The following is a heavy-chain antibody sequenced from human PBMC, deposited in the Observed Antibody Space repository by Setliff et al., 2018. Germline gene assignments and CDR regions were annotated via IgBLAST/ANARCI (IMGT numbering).Heavy chain of an antibody. CDR3: AFPYYYHYYYMDV. J-gene: IGHJ6*03. CDR2: IRYDGTTE. V-gene: IGHV3-30*02. CDR1: GFSFGGHD. Sequence: GGSMRLSCAASGFSFGGHDMHWVRQAPGKGLEWVAFIRYDGTTESYADSVRGRFTISRDNSKNTLYLQMNNLRAEDTAVYYCAFPYYYHYYYMDVWGKGTTVTVSS.